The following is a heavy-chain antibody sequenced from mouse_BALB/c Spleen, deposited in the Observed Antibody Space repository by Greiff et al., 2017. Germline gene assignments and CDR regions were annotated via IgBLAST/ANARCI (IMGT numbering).Heavy chain of an antibody. Sequence: VQLQQSGAELARPWASVTLSCKASGYTFTSYWMQWVQPRPGQGLEWLGAIYPGDGDTRYTQKFKGKATLTADKSSSTAYMQRSSLASEDSAVYYCARGNYYGYYAMDYWGQGTSVTVSS. CDR1: GYTFTSYW. CDR3: ARGNYYGYYAMDY. D-gene: IGHD1-2*01. V-gene: IGHV1-87*01. J-gene: IGHJ4*01. CDR2: IYPGDGDT.